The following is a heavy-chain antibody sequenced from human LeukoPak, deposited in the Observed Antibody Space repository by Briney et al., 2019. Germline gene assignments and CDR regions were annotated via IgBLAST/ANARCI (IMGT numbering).Heavy chain of an antibody. V-gene: IGHV1-2*02. CDR3: ARQLKRVCSSTSCYPFDY. J-gene: IGHJ4*02. Sequence: ASVKVSCKASGYTFTGYYMHWVRQAPGQGLEWMGWINPNSGGTNYAQKFQGRVTMTRNTSISTAYMELSSLRSEDTAVYYCARQLKRVCSSTSCYPFDYWGQGTLVTVSS. D-gene: IGHD2-2*01. CDR2: INPNSGGT. CDR1: GYTFTGYY.